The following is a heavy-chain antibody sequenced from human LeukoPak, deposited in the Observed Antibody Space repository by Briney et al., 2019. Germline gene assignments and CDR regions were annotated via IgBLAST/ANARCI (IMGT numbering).Heavy chain of an antibody. CDR1: GFTFSSYS. CDR3: ARERDYGDYVRLDYYYYGMDV. V-gene: IGHV3-21*01. D-gene: IGHD4-17*01. Sequence: GGSLRLSCAASGFTFSSYSMNWVRQAPGKGLEWVSFISSSSSYIYYADSVKGRFTISRDNAKNSLYLQMNSLRAEDTAVYYCARERDYGDYVRLDYYYYGMDVWGQGTTVTVSS. J-gene: IGHJ6*02. CDR2: ISSSSSYI.